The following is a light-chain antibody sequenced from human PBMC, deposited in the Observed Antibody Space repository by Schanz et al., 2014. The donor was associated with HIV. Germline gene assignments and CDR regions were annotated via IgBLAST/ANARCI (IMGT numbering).Light chain of an antibody. Sequence: QSVLTQPASVSGSPGQSITISCTGTSSDIGGYDVVSWYQQHPDKAPKLIIYDVTTRPSGISYRFSGSKSGNTASLPISGLHDEDEAYYYCSSFRNTNTVVFGGGTKLTVL. CDR2: DVT. V-gene: IGLV2-14*03. CDR1: SSDIGGYDV. J-gene: IGLJ3*02. CDR3: SSFRNTNTVV.